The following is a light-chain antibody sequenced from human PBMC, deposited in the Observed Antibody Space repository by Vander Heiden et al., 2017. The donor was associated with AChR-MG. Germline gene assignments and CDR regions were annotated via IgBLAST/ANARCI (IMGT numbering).Light chain of an antibody. CDR2: KAS. J-gene: IGKJ2*01. V-gene: IGKV1-5*03. CDR3: QQDNSYSRT. Sequence: DIQMTQAPSTLSASVGDRVTITCRASQSISSWLAWYQQKPGKAPKLLIYKASSLESGVPLRFSGSGSGTEFTLTISSLQPDDFATYYCQQDNSYSRTFGQGTKLEIK. CDR1: QSISSW.